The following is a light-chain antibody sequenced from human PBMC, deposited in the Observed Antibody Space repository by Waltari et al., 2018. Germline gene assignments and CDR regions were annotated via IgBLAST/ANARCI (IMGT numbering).Light chain of an antibody. CDR3: QLRSNWPLMYT. Sequence: TLSCRASQSVSSYLAWYQQKPGQAPRLLIYDTSHRATGIPARFSGSGSGTDFTLTISSLEPEDFAVYYCQLRSNWPLMYTFGQGTKLEIK. J-gene: IGKJ2*01. CDR1: QSVSSY. V-gene: IGKV3-11*01. CDR2: DTS.